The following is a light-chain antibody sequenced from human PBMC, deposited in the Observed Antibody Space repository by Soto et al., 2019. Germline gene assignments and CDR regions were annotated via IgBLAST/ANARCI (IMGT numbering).Light chain of an antibody. CDR2: SAS. CDR3: QQYDYWWT. Sequence: EVVMTQSPATLSVSPGERVTLSCRASQSVTSNLAWYQERPGQPPRLLIYSASARATGVPARFSGSGSGTEFTLTISSLQSEDFGIYYCQQYDYWWTFGQGTRMEI. V-gene: IGKV3-15*01. J-gene: IGKJ1*01. CDR1: QSVTSN.